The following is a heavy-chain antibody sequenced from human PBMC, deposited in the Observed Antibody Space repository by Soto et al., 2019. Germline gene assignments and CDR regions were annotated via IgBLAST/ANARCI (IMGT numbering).Heavy chain of an antibody. Sequence: PGGPLRLSCAASGLTFSSYGMHWVRQAPGKGLEWVAVIWYDGSNKYYADSVKGRFTISRDNSKNTLYLKMNSLRAEDTAVYYCAREADLGSYYSFDIWGQGTMVPVSS. CDR2: IWYDGSNK. CDR1: GLTFSSYG. D-gene: IGHD1-26*01. CDR3: AREADLGSYYSFDI. J-gene: IGHJ3*02. V-gene: IGHV3-33*01.